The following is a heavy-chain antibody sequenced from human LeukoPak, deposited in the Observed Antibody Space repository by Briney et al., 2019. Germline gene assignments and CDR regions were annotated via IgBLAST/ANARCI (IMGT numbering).Heavy chain of an antibody. CDR1: GFTFSTFA. D-gene: IGHD2-8*02. Sequence: GGSLRLSCAASGFTFSTFAMIWVRQPPGKGLEWVSSIFPSGGEIHYSDSVRGRFTISRDNSKSTLSLQMNSLRAEDTAIYYCATYRQVLLPFESWGQGTLVTVSS. CDR2: IFPSGGEI. J-gene: IGHJ4*02. CDR3: ATYRQVLLPFES. V-gene: IGHV3-23*01.